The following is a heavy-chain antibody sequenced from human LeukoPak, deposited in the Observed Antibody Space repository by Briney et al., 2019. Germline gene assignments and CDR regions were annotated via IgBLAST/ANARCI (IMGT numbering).Heavy chain of an antibody. V-gene: IGHV1-2*02. CDR1: GYTFTGNY. Sequence: VASVKVSYTASGYTFTGNYIHWVRQAPGQGLEWMGWINPNTGGTKYAQKFQGRVTMTRDTSISTAYMELTWLKSDDTAVYYCARDSATAAAAELDYWGQGTLVSLSS. CDR3: ARDSATAAAAELDY. CDR2: INPNTGGT. D-gene: IGHD6-13*01. J-gene: IGHJ4*02.